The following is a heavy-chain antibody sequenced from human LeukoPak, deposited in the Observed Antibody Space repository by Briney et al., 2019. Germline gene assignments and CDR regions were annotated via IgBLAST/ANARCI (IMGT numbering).Heavy chain of an antibody. V-gene: IGHV4-34*01. CDR3: AGGYCSGGSCYGWFDP. CDR1: GGSFSGYY. CDR2: INHSGST. Sequence: SETLSLTCAVYGGSFSGYYWSWIRQPPGKGLEWIGEINHSGSTNYNPSLKSRVTISVDTSKNQFSLKLSSVTAADTAVYYCAGGYCSGGSCYGWFDPWGQGTLVTVSS. D-gene: IGHD2-15*01. J-gene: IGHJ5*02.